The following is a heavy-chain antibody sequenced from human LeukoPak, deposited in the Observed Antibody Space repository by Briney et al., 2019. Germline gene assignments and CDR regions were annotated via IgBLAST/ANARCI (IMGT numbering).Heavy chain of an antibody. CDR2: ISANNVNT. Sequence: ASVKVSCKASGYTLTSYGITWVRQAPGQGLEWMGWISANNVNTYYSQKLQGRVTMTTDTSTSTAYMELKSLRSDDTAVYYCARDLVVVVFNSFDIWGQGTMVTVSS. V-gene: IGHV1-18*01. D-gene: IGHD2-15*01. CDR3: ARDLVVVVFNSFDI. J-gene: IGHJ3*02. CDR1: GYTLTSYG.